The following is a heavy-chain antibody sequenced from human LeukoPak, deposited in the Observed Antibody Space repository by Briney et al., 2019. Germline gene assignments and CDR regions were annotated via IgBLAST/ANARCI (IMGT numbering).Heavy chain of an antibody. CDR3: ARERDNWNDVMFDP. CDR2: MNPNSGNT. J-gene: IGHJ5*02. Sequence: ASVKVSCKASGYTFTSYDINWVRQATGQGLEWMGWMNPNSGNTGYAQKFQGRVTITRNTSISTAYMELSSLRSEDTAVYYCARERDNWNDVMFDPWGQGTLVTVSS. CDR1: GYTFTSYD. V-gene: IGHV1-8*03. D-gene: IGHD1-20*01.